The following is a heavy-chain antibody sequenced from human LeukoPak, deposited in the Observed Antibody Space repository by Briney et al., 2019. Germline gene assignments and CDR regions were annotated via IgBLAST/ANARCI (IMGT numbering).Heavy chain of an antibody. J-gene: IGHJ4*02. CDR1: GFTFSSWW. CDR2: IKQDGSVK. CDR3: ARLYDSRDYLAFDY. Sequence: GGSLRLSCAASGFTFSSWWMSWVRQAPGKALEWVANIKQDGSVKFYEDSVKGRFTLSRDNARNSLYLQMDGLRAEDAAVYYCARLYDSRDYLAFDYWGQGILVTVSS. D-gene: IGHD3-22*01. V-gene: IGHV3-7*01.